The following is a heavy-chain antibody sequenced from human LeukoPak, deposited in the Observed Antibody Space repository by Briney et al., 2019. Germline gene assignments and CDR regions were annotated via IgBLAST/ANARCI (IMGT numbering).Heavy chain of an antibody. Sequence: PGGSLRLYSAASGFTFSSYWIHWVRPAPGNGLVWVSRINSDGTSTAYADSVKGRFTISRDNAKNMLYLQMNSLRVDDTAVYYCVRGAPFDYWGQGTLVAVSS. CDR3: VRGAPFDY. CDR2: INSDGTST. CDR1: GFTFSSYW. J-gene: IGHJ4*02. D-gene: IGHD1-26*01. V-gene: IGHV3-74*01.